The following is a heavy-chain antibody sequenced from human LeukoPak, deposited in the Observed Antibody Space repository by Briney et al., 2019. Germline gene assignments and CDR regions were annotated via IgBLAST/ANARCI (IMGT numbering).Heavy chain of an antibody. Sequence: ASVKVSCKASGYSFTISAMNWVRQPPGQGLERMGWININTGSTTYAQGFTGRLVFSLDTSVSTAYLQISSLKAEDTAVYYCAGGRAYYCYYVDVWGKGTTVTVSS. CDR3: AGGRAYYCYYVDV. CDR2: ININTGST. J-gene: IGHJ6*03. CDR1: GYSFTISA. V-gene: IGHV7-4-1*02.